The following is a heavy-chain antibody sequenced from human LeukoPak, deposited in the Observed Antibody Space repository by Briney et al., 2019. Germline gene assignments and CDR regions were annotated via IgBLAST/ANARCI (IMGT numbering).Heavy chain of an antibody. J-gene: IGHJ5*02. CDR2: IYYSGST. CDR3: ARQTGHYYGSGSRRKTNWFDP. CDR1: GGSISSSRYY. D-gene: IGHD3-10*01. V-gene: IGHV4-39*01. Sequence: SETLSLTCTVSGGSISSSRYYWGWIRQPPGKGLEWIGSIYYSGSTYYNPSLKSRVTISVDTSKNQFSLKLSSVTAADTAVYYCARQTGHYYGSGSRRKTNWFDPWGQGTLVTVSS.